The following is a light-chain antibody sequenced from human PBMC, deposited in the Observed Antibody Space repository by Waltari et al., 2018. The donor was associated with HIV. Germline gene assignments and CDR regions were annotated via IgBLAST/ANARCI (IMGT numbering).Light chain of an antibody. Sequence: QSPLTPPPSASGSPGQSATIPCPATIVYVAVSNFASWYQQHPGKAPKLLIFDVTQRPSGVPHRFSGSKSGNTASLTVSGLQAEDEADYYCSSYAGRNVLFGGGTKLTVL. CDR2: DVT. J-gene: IGLJ2*01. CDR3: SSYAGRNVL. V-gene: IGLV2-8*01. CDR1: IVYVAVSNF.